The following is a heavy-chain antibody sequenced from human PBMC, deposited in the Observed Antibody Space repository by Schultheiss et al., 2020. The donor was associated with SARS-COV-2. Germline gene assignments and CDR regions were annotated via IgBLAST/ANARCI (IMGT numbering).Heavy chain of an antibody. J-gene: IGHJ4*02. CDR2: ISWNSGSI. V-gene: IGHV3-9*01. Sequence: SLKISCAASGFTFDDYAMHWVRQAPGKGLEWVSGISWNSGSIGYADSVKGRFTISRDNSKNTLYLQMNSLRAEDTAVYYCARDELLWFGEPSLGVLDYWGQGTLVTVSS. CDR1: GFTFDDYA. D-gene: IGHD3-10*01. CDR3: ARDELLWFGEPSLGVLDY.